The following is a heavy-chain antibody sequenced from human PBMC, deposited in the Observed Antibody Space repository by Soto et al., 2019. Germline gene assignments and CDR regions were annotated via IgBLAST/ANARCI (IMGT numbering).Heavy chain of an antibody. V-gene: IGHV3-33*01. D-gene: IGHD2-21*02. CDR3: ARLLTLSYGMDV. CDR2: IWYDGSNK. Sequence: QVQLVESGGGVVQPGRSLRLSCAASGFTFSSYGMHWVRQAPGKGLEWVAVIWYDGSNKYYADSVKGRFTNSRDNSKNRLYLQMNSLRAEDTAVYYCARLLTLSYGMDVWGQGSTVTVSS. J-gene: IGHJ6*02. CDR1: GFTFSSYG.